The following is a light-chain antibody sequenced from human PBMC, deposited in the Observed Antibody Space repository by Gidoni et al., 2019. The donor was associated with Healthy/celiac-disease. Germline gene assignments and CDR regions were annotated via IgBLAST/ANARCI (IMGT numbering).Light chain of an antibody. CDR2: GAS. Sequence: EIVMTQSPATLSVSPGERATLSCRASQSVSSNLAWYQQNPGQAPRLLIYGASTRATGIPARFSGSGSGTEFTLTISSLQSEDFVVYYCQQYNNWPSTPTFGQGTKVEIK. CDR3: QQYNNWPSTPT. V-gene: IGKV3-15*01. J-gene: IGKJ1*01. CDR1: QSVSSN.